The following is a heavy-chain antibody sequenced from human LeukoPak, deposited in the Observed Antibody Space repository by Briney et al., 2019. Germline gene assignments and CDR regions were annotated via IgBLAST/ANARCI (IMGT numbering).Heavy chain of an antibody. Sequence: GGSLRLSCAASGFSFSSYWMTWVRQAPGKGLEWVANLKQDGSEKYYVDSVKGRFTVSRDNAKNSLYLQMNSLRAEDTAVYYCARDGSDGDYDYWGQGTLVTVSS. CDR2: LKQDGSEK. CDR3: ARDGSDGDYDY. D-gene: IGHD4-17*01. V-gene: IGHV3-7*01. J-gene: IGHJ4*02. CDR1: GFSFSSYW.